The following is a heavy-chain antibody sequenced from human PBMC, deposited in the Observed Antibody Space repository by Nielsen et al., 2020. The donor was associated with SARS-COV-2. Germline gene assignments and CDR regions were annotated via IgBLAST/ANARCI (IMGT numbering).Heavy chain of an antibody. CDR2: INSDGRST. CDR1: GFTFSSFG. J-gene: IGHJ4*02. CDR3: AREDLYGNWYYFDY. Sequence: GESLKISCAASGFTFSSFGLHWVRQVPGKGLVWVSRINSDGRSTSYAGSVKGRFTISRDNAKNTLYLQMNSLRAEDTAVYYCAREDLYGNWYYFDYWGLGTLVTVSS. V-gene: IGHV3-74*01. D-gene: IGHD4-11*01.